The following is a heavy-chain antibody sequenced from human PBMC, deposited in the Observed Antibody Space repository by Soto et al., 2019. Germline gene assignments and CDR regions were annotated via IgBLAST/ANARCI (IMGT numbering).Heavy chain of an antibody. V-gene: IGHV3-33*01. J-gene: IGHJ4*02. D-gene: IGHD2-8*01. Sequence: GGSLRLSCAASGFTFSSYGMHWVRQAPGKGLEWVAVIWYDGSNKYYADSVKGRFTISRDNSKNTLYPQMNSLRAEDTAVYYCARGRRDNSVRNYFDYWGQGTLVTVSS. CDR3: ARGRRDNSVRNYFDY. CDR1: GFTFSSYG. CDR2: IWYDGSNK.